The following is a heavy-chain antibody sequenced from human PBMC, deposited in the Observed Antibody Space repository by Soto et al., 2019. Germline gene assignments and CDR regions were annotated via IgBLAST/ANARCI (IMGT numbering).Heavy chain of an antibody. D-gene: IGHD2-2*01. CDR3: AREDIVVLPAAIPRAYYYYGMDV. J-gene: IGHJ6*02. V-gene: IGHV3-33*01. Sequence: QVQLVESGGGVVQPGRSLRLSCAASGFTFSSYGMHWVRQAPGKGLEWVAVIWYDGSNKYYADSVKGRFTISRDNSKNTLYLQMNSLRAEDTAVYCCAREDIVVLPAAIPRAYYYYGMDVWGQGTTVTVSS. CDR1: GFTFSSYG. CDR2: IWYDGSNK.